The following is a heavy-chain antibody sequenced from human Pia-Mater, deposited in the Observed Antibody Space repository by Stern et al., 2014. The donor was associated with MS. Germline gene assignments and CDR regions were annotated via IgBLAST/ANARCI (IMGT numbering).Heavy chain of an antibody. Sequence: QVQLQESGPGLVKPSETLSLTCAVSGDSISSYTHYWAWIRQPPGKGLEWIGSVYYSGATYYNPSLKSPVTIYLDTSQNHFSLGLTSVTAADTAVYYCAKHACTGAACPFDLWGQGTLVTVSS. V-gene: IGHV4-39*01. CDR2: VYYSGAT. J-gene: IGHJ4*02. D-gene: IGHD2-8*02. CDR3: AKHACTGAACPFDL. CDR1: GDSISSYTHY.